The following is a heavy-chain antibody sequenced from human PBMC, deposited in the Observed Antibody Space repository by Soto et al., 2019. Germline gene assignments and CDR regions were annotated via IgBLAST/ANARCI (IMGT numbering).Heavy chain of an antibody. CDR1: GYSFTSYW. CDR3: ARLVPFYGLEYYSYGMDV. D-gene: IGHD4-17*01. Sequence: PGESLKISCKGSGYSFTSYWIGWVRQMPGKGLEWMGIIYPGDSDTRYSPSFQGQVTISADKSISTAYLQWSSLKASDTAMYYCARLVPFYGLEYYSYGMDVWGQGTTVNVAS. V-gene: IGHV5-51*01. CDR2: IYPGDSDT. J-gene: IGHJ6*02.